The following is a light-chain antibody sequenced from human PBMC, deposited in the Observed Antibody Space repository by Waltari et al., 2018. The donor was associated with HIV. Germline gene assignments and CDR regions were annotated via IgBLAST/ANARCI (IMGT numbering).Light chain of an antibody. CDR2: KDT. J-gene: IGLJ2*01. Sequence: SYGLTQPFSVSVSPGQTARTTCPGDLLAEKYARWFQPKPGQAPVLVMFKDTERPSGIPERFSGSTSGITITLTIIGAQVEDEADYYCYAAADNKAIFGGGTKLTVL. CDR3: YAAADNKAI. V-gene: IGLV3-27*01. CDR1: LLAEKY.